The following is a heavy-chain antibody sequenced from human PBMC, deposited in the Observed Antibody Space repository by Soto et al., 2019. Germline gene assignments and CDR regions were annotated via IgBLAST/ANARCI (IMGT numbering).Heavy chain of an antibody. CDR1: GGSISSGGYY. CDR3: ARESTLDYYDSSGYPQYFDD. CDR2: IYYSGST. V-gene: IGHV4-31*03. Sequence: KPSETLSLTCTVSGGSISSGGYYWSWIRQHPGKGLEWIGYIYYSGSTYYNPSLKSRVTISVDTSKNQFSLKLSSVTAADTAVYYCARESTLDYYDSSGYPQYFDDWGQGTLVTVSS. J-gene: IGHJ4*02. D-gene: IGHD3-22*01.